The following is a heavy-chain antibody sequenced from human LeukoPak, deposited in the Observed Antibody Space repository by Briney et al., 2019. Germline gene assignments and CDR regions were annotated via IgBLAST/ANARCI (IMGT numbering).Heavy chain of an antibody. CDR1: GGSISSSNYL. J-gene: IGHJ5*02. D-gene: IGHD1-26*01. Sequence: SETLSLTCTVSGGSISSSNYLWGWIRQPPGKGLEWIGSIYYSGSTYYNPSLKSRVTISVDTSKNQLSLKLNFVTAADTAVYYCASISSGNYRHWVDPWGQGTLVTVSS. CDR2: IYYSGST. CDR3: ASISSGNYRHWVDP. V-gene: IGHV4-39*01.